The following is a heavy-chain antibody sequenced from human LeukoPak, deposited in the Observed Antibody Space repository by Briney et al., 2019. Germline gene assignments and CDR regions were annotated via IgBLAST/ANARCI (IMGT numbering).Heavy chain of an antibody. CDR1: GYTLTSNY. CDR3: ARAPPGIAAAGTGNYFDY. J-gene: IGHJ4*02. Sequence: GASVKVSCKASGYTLTSNYMHWVRQAPGQGLEWMGWSNPDTGGTNYAQKFQGRVTMTWATSIRTAHMELSRLTSDDTAVYYCARAPPGIAAAGTGNYFDYWGQGTLVTVSS. D-gene: IGHD6-13*01. V-gene: IGHV1-2*02. CDR2: SNPDTGGT.